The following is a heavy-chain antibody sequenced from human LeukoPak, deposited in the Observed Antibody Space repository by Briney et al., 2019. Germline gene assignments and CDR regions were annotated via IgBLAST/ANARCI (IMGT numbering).Heavy chain of an antibody. D-gene: IGHD4/OR15-4a*01. CDR2: INSDVSFT. J-gene: IGHJ3*02. CDR1: GSALSVFW. V-gene: IGHV3-74*01. CDR3: VRDRGAPDSFNI. Sequence: QPRGSLRLSCAPPGSALSVFWMHSVRQAPRKRLVWVSHINSDVSFTHYADSVKGRFTISRDNTKNTLYLQLNTLRAQETPLYYSVRDRGAPDSFNIWGEGTVVTVSA.